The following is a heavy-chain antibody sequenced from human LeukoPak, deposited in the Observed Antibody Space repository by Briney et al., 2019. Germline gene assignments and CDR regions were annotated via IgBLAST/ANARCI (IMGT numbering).Heavy chain of an antibody. Sequence: SQTLSLTCAISGDSVSSNSAAWNWIRQSPSRGLEWLGRTYYRSKWYNDYAVSVKSRITIKPDSSKNQFSLKLSSVTAADTAVYYCARVLPGIAAAGAKDYWGQGTLVTVSS. D-gene: IGHD6-13*01. CDR1: GDSVSSNSAA. V-gene: IGHV6-1*01. CDR3: ARVLPGIAAAGAKDY. J-gene: IGHJ4*01. CDR2: TYYRSKWYN.